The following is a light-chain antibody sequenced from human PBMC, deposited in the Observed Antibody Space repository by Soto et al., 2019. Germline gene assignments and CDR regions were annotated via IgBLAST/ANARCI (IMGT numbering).Light chain of an antibody. CDR2: DVT. CDR3: CSDTATYPVV. CDR1: TSNVGAYHY. V-gene: IGLV2-11*01. J-gene: IGLJ3*02. Sequence: QSALTQPRSVSGSPGQSVTISCTGTTSNVGAYHYVSWYQQPPGKAPKLMIYDVTERPSGVPDRFSGSKSGNTASLTISGLQAEDEAAYYCCSDTATYPVVFGGGTKLTVL.